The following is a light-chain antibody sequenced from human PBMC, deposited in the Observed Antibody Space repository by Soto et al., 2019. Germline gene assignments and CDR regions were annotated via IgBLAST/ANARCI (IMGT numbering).Light chain of an antibody. CDR2: GAS. CDR3: QQYGSSLIT. V-gene: IGKV3-20*01. J-gene: IGKJ3*01. Sequence: EIVLTQSPGTLSLSPGERATLSCRASQSVSSSYLAWYQQKPGQAPRLLIYGASSRATGIPDRFNGSGSGTDFTLTISRLEPEDFAVYYCQQYGSSLITFGPGTKVDIK. CDR1: QSVSSSY.